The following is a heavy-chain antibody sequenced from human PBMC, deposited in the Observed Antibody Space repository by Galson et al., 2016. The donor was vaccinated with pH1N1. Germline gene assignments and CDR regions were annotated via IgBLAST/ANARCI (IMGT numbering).Heavy chain of an antibody. CDR3: ARGYPGFSYYGMDV. CDR2: IYSGGNT. CDR1: GFTFSGSA. D-gene: IGHD2-15*01. J-gene: IGHJ6*02. Sequence: SLRLSCAASGFTFSGSAMHWVRQASGKGLEWVSVIYSGGNTYYTDSVKGRFTISRDSSKNTLYLQMNSLRPEDTAVYYCARGYPGFSYYGMDVWGQGTTVTVSS. V-gene: IGHV3-53*01.